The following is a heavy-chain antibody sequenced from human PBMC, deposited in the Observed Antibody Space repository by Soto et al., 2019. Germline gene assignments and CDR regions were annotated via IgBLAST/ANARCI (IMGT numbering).Heavy chain of an antibody. D-gene: IGHD3-22*01. CDR3: ATPPGFYDRAHFED. CDR2: VKSKTDGGTT. V-gene: IGHV3-15*01. Sequence: PGGSLRLSCAASGFTFSNAWMTWVRQAPGKGLEWVGHVKSKTDGGTTDYAAPVKGRFTISRDDSENTVYLQMNSLKTEDTAVYYCATPPGFYDRAHFEDWGQGPLVTVAS. J-gene: IGHJ4*02. CDR1: GFTFSNAW.